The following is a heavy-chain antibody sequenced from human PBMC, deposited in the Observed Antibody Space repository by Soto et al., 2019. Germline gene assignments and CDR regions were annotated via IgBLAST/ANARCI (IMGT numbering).Heavy chain of an antibody. V-gene: IGHV1-3*05. J-gene: IGHJ4*02. D-gene: IGHD6-13*01. Sequence: QVQLVQSGAEEKKPGASVKVSCKASGYTFASYAMHWVRLAPGQGLEWMGWINAGNGNTKYSQNFQGRLTMTRDTSASTAYMELSSLRSEDTAVYYCTRAGAAADLEYWGQGTLVTVSS. CDR1: GYTFASYA. CDR2: INAGNGNT. CDR3: TRAGAAADLEY.